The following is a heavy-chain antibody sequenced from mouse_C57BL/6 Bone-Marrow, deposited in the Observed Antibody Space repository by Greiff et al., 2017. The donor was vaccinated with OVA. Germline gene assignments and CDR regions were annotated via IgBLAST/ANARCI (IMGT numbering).Heavy chain of an antibody. J-gene: IGHJ2*01. D-gene: IGHD2-4*01. Sequence: EVNVVESGGGLVQPKGSLKLSCAASGFSFNTYAMNWVRQAPGKGLEWVARIRSKSNNYATYYADSVKDRFTISRDDSESMLYLQMNNLKTEDTAMYYCVRHGDYDGVDYWGQGTTLTVSS. CDR3: VRHGDYDGVDY. V-gene: IGHV10-1*01. CDR1: GFSFNTYA. CDR2: IRSKSNNYAT.